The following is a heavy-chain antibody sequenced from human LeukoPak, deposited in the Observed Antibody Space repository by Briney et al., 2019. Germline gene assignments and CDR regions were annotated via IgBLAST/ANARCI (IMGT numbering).Heavy chain of an antibody. CDR2: INPNSGGT. CDR1: GYTFTGYY. V-gene: IGHV1-2*02. J-gene: IGHJ4*02. D-gene: IGHD3-10*01. Sequence: ASVKVSCKASGYTFTGYYMHWVRQAPGQGLEWMGWINPNSGGTNYAQKFQGRVTMTRDTSISTAYMELSRLRSDDTAVYCCARAQYYYGSGSYYTFDYWGQGTLVTVSS. CDR3: ARAQYYYGSGSYYTFDY.